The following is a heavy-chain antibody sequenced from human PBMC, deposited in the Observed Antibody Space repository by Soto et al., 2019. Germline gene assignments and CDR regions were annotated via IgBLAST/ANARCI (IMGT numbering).Heavy chain of an antibody. Sequence: QVQLVQSGAEVKKPGASVKVSCKASGYTFTNFGISWVRQAPGQGLEWMGRISAYNGNTNYAQNFQGRVTMTTDTATSTGYMELRSLRSDDTAVYCWARGGTPIDYWGQGTLVTVSS. CDR2: ISAYNGNT. V-gene: IGHV1-18*01. CDR1: GYTFTNFG. J-gene: IGHJ4*02. CDR3: ARGGTPIDY. D-gene: IGHD3-16*01.